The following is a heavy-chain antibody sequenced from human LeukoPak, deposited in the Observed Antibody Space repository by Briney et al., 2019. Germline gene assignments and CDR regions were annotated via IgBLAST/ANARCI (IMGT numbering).Heavy chain of an antibody. D-gene: IGHD3-22*01. CDR1: GFTFSSYG. Sequence: SLRLSCAASGFTFSSYGMHWVRQAPGKGLEWVAVISYDGSNKYYADSVKGRFTISRDNSKNTLYLQMNSLRAEDTAVYYCAKMNYYDSSGPTGGWFDPWGQGTLVTVSS. J-gene: IGHJ5*02. CDR3: AKMNYYDSSGPTGGWFDP. V-gene: IGHV3-30*18. CDR2: ISYDGSNK.